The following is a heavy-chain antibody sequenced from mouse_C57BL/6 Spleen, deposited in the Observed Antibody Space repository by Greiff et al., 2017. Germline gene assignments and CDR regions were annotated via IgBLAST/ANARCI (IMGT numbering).Heavy chain of an antibody. J-gene: IGHJ2*01. Sequence: VQLQQSGAELVRPGTSVKVSCKASGYAFTNYLIEWVKQRPGQGLEWIGVINPGSGGTTYNEKFKGKATLTADKSSSTAYMQISRLTSEDSAVYCCARCPYYGSSPYYVDYWGQGTTLTVSS. V-gene: IGHV1-54*01. CDR2: INPGSGGT. CDR1: GYAFTNYL. D-gene: IGHD1-1*01. CDR3: ARCPYYGSSPYYVDY.